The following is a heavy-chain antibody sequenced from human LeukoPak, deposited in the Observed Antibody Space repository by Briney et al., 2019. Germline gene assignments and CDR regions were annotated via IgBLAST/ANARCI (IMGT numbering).Heavy chain of an antibody. Sequence: GESLKISCNSSGYIYTSYWIGWVRQMPGKGLEWMGIIYPGDSDTRYSPSFQGQVTISADKSISTAYLQWSSLKASDTAMYYCARMVYSSGRPVDYWGQGTLVTVSS. CDR2: IYPGDSDT. D-gene: IGHD6-19*01. CDR1: GYIYTSYW. V-gene: IGHV5-51*01. CDR3: ARMVYSSGRPVDY. J-gene: IGHJ4*02.